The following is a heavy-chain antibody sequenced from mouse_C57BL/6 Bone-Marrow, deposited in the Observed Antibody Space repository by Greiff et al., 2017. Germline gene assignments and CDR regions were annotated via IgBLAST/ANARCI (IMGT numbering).Heavy chain of an antibody. CDR2: IDPEIGDT. D-gene: IGHD2-3*01. Sequence: VQLQQSGAELVRPGASVKLSCTASGFNIKDDYIHWVKQRPEQGLEWIGWIDPEIGDTEYASKFQGKATITSDISSNTAYLQLSSLTSEDTAVYYCSSFDGNYFDFWGQGTPLTVAS. V-gene: IGHV14-4*01. J-gene: IGHJ2*01. CDR1: GFNIKDDY. CDR3: SSFDGNYFDF.